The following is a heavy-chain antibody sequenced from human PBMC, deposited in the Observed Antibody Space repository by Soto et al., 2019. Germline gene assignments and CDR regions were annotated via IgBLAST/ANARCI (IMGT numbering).Heavy chain of an antibody. CDR1: GGSISSYY. V-gene: IGHV4-59*01. J-gene: IGHJ5*02. D-gene: IGHD2-2*01. Sequence: SETLSLTCTVSGGSISSYYWSWIRQPPGKGLEWIGYIYYSGSTNYNPSLKSRVTISVDTSKNQFSLKLSSVTAADTAVYYCARQVPAARAHNWFDPWGQGTLVTVSS. CDR2: IYYSGST. CDR3: ARQVPAARAHNWFDP.